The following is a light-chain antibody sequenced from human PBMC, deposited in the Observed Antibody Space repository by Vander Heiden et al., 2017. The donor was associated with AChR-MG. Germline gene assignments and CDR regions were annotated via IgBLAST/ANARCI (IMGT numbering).Light chain of an antibody. CDR3: ATWDDSLNGPV. V-gene: IGLV1-44*01. Sequence: SVLTQPPSASGTPGQRVPISCSGSRSNIGSNTVNWYQQLPGTAPKLLIYRNNQRPSGVPDRFSGSKSGTSASLAISGLQSEDGADYYCATWDDSLNGPVFGGGSKVTVL. CDR2: RNN. CDR1: RSNIGSNT. J-gene: IGLJ2*01.